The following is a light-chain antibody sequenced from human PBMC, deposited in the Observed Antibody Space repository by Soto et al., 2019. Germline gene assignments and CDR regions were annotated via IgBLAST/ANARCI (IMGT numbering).Light chain of an antibody. Sequence: QPVLTQSPSASASLGASVKLTCTLSSGHSSYAIAWHQQQPEKGPRYLMKLNNDGSYSKGDGIPDRFSGSSSGAERYLSISSLQSEDEADYFCQTWGAGVQVFGGGTKLIVL. V-gene: IGLV4-69*01. CDR2: LNNDGSY. CDR1: SGHSSYA. CDR3: QTWGAGVQV. J-gene: IGLJ3*02.